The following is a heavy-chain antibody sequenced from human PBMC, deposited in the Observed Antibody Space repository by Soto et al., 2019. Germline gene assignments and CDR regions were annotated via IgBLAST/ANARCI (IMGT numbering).Heavy chain of an antibody. D-gene: IGHD2-15*01. Sequence: SETLSLTCTVSGGSVSSGSYYWSWIRQPPGKGLEWIGYIYYSGSTNYNPSLKSRGTISVDTSKNKFSLKLSSVPAPDTALYYCARGGGSGAFDIWGQGTMVTVSS. CDR1: GGSVSSGSYY. J-gene: IGHJ3*02. CDR2: IYYSGST. V-gene: IGHV4-61*01. CDR3: ARGGGSGAFDI.